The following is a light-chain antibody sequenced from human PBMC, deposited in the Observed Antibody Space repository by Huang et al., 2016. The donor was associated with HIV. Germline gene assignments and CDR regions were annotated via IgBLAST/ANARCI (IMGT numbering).Light chain of an antibody. V-gene: IGKV1-39*01. J-gene: IGKJ1*01. CDR1: QSISSY. CDR2: AAS. Sequence: DIQMTRSPSSLSASVGDRVTITCRTSQSISSYLNWYQQKPGKAPKLLIYAASSLQSGVPSRFSGSGSGTDFTLTISSLQPEDFATYYCQQSYNTPQTFGQGTKVEIK. CDR3: QQSYNTPQT.